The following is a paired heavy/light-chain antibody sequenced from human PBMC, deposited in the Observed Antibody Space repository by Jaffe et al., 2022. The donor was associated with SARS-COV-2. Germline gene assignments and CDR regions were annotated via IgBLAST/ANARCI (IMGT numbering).Light chain of an antibody. J-gene: IGKJ4*01. CDR1: QSVSSSN. CDR2: DAS. V-gene: IGKV3-20*01. Sequence: EIVLTQSPGTLSLSPGERATLSCRAGQSVSSSNLAWYQQKPGQAPRLLIYDASTRATGIPDRFSGSGSGTDFTLTISRLEPEDFAVYHCQQYGTSPPFTFGGGTKVEIK. CDR3: QQYGTSPPFT.
Heavy chain of an antibody. CDR2: ISYDGRST. Sequence: EVQLVESGGGLVQPGGSLRLSCSASGFTFSNDAMHWVRQAPGQGLEHVSAISYDGRSTYSADSVKGRFVISRDNSRNTLYLQMTSLRAEDTGLYYCLKGGAYTRDRFDYWGQGTLVTVSS. CDR1: GFTFSNDA. J-gene: IGHJ4*02. V-gene: IGHV3-64D*09. D-gene: IGHD1-1*01. CDR3: LKGGAYTRDRFDY.